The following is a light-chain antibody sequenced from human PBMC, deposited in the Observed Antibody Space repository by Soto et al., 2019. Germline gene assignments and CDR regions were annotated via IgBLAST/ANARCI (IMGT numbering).Light chain of an antibody. CDR3: LSFTRRITWV. Sequence: QSALTQPASVSGSPGQSITISCTGTSSDVGGYNFVSWPQQQRSKAPKLVIYEVSHRPSGVSNRFSGSKSGNTASLTISGLQAEDEDDYYCLSFTRRITWVFGGGTKLTVL. J-gene: IGLJ3*02. CDR1: SSDVGGYNF. CDR2: EVS. V-gene: IGLV2-14*01.